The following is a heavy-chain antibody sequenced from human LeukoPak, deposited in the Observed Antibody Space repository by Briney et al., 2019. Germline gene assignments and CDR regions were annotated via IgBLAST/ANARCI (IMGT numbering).Heavy chain of an antibody. CDR1: GGSFSGYY. CDR3: ARESTTVAGTFDY. CDR2: INHSGSI. Sequence: SETLSLTCAVYGGSFSGYYWSWIRQPPGKGLEWIGEINHSGSINYNPPLKSRVTISVDTSKNQFSLKLSSVTAADTAMYYCARESTTVAGTFDYWGQGTLVTVSS. D-gene: IGHD6-19*01. J-gene: IGHJ4*02. V-gene: IGHV4-34*01.